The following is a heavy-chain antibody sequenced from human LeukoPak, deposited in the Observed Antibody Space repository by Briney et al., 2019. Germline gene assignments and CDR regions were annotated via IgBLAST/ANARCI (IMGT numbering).Heavy chain of an antibody. V-gene: IGHV1-3*01. Sequence: GASVTVSCKASGYTFTSYAMHWVRQAPGQRLEWMGWINAGNGNTKYSQKFQGRVTITRDTSASTAYMELSSLRSEDTAVYYCARSYDFWSGYSNPDYWGQGTLVTVSS. J-gene: IGHJ4*02. CDR2: INAGNGNT. CDR1: GYTFTSYA. D-gene: IGHD3-3*01. CDR3: ARSYDFWSGYSNPDY.